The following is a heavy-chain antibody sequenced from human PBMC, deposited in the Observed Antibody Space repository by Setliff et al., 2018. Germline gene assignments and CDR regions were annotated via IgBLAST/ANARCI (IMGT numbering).Heavy chain of an antibody. CDR3: ARGYRGYYNFWSGSQGANWFDP. Sequence: SVKVSCKASGGTFSSYAISWVRQAPGQGLEWKGGIIPILGTANYAQKFQGRVTITADESTSTAYMELSSLRSEDTAVYYCARGYRGYYNFWSGSQGANWFDPWGQGTLVTVSS. D-gene: IGHD3-3*01. CDR1: GGTFSSYA. CDR2: IIPILGTA. J-gene: IGHJ5*02. V-gene: IGHV1-69*13.